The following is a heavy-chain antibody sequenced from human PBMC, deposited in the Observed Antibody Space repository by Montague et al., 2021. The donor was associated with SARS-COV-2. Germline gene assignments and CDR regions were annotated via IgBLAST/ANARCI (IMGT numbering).Heavy chain of an antibody. CDR2: FCSNRNT. V-gene: IGHV4-4*07. Sequence: SETLSLTCSRPGSWNSGSVRNSIRLNSSHTWKWYARFCSNRNTNYNPSLKSRVTVSVDTSKNQFSLSLTSVTAAATAVYYCEGWHVSPEDGMDVWGQGTTVTVSS. CDR1: GSWNSGSV. J-gene: IGHJ6*02. D-gene: IGHD5-24*01. CDR3: EGWHVSPEDGMDV.